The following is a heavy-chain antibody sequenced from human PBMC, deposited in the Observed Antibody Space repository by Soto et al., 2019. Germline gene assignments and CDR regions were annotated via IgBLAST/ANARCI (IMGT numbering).Heavy chain of an antibody. D-gene: IGHD2-2*01. CDR3: AREVEGPFDY. Sequence: QVQLGESGGGVVQPGRSLRLSCAASGFTFSSYGMHWVRQAPGKGLEWVAVIWYDGSNKYYADSVKGRFTISRDNSKNTLYLQMNILRAEDTAVYYCAREVEGPFDYWGQGTLVTVSS. CDR2: IWYDGSNK. J-gene: IGHJ4*02. CDR1: GFTFSSYG. V-gene: IGHV3-33*01.